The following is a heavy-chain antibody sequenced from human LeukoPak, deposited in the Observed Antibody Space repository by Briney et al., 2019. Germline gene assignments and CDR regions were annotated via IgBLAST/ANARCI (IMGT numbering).Heavy chain of an antibody. CDR3: TTLWYYDSSGLLDI. J-gene: IGHJ3*02. V-gene: IGHV3-23*01. CDR1: GFTFSSYA. Sequence: GGSLRLSCAASGFTFSSYAMSWVRQAPGKGLEWVSAISGSGGSTYYADSVKGRFTISRDNSKNTLYLQMNSLKTEDTAVYYCTTLWYYDSSGLLDIWGQGTMVTVSS. D-gene: IGHD3-22*01. CDR2: ISGSGGST.